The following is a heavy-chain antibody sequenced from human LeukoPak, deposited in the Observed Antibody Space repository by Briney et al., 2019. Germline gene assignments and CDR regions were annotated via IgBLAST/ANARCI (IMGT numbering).Heavy chain of an antibody. CDR3: ARARAVYDDYYDSSGYYYYFDY. V-gene: IGHV1-46*01. Sequence: ASVKVSCKASGYTFTSYYMHWVRQAPGQGLEWMGIINPSGGSTSYAQKFQGRVTMTRDMSTSTVYMELSSLRSEDTAVYYCARARAVYDDYYDSSGYYYYFDYWGQGTLDTVSS. CDR1: GYTFTSYY. D-gene: IGHD3-22*01. J-gene: IGHJ4*02. CDR2: INPSGGST.